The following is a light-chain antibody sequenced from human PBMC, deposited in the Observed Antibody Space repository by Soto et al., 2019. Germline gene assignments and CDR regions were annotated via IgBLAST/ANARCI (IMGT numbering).Light chain of an antibody. Sequence: EIVLTQSTGTLSLSPGERATLSCRASQSVSSSYLAWHQQKPGQAPRLLMYAASSRAAGIPDRFSGSGSGTDFTLTISSLEPEDFAVYYCQQRSNWPITFGQGTRLEIK. CDR3: QQRSNWPIT. J-gene: IGKJ5*01. CDR2: AAS. CDR1: QSVSSSY. V-gene: IGKV3D-20*02.